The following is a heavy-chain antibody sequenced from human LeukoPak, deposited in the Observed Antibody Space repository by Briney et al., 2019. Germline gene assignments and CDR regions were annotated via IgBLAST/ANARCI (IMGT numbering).Heavy chain of an antibody. V-gene: IGHV1-69*06. D-gene: IGHD3-22*01. CDR3: ARTVVVKNLTFDP. J-gene: IGHJ5*02. CDR1: GGTFSSYA. Sequence: SVKVSCKASGGTFSSYAISWVRQAPGQGLEWMGGIIPIFGTANYAQKFQGRVTITADKSTSTAYMELSSLRSEDTAVYYCARTVVVKNLTFDPWGQGTLVTVSS. CDR2: IIPIFGTA.